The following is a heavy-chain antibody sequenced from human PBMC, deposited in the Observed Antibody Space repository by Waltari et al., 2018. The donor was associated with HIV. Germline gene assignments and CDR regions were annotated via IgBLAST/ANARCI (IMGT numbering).Heavy chain of an antibody. D-gene: IGHD5-18*01. J-gene: IGHJ4*02. CDR2: VSGSSGHT. CDR1: GFTFSSYT. CDR3: AREMVTVFVDY. Sequence: EVQLVESGGGLVKPGGSLRLSCAASGFTFSSYTMTWVRQAPGKGLEWVSSVSGSSGHTCYADSVKGRFTISIDNAKNSLFLQMNSLRAEDSGVYFCAREMVTVFVDYWGQGTLVAVSS. V-gene: IGHV3-21*01.